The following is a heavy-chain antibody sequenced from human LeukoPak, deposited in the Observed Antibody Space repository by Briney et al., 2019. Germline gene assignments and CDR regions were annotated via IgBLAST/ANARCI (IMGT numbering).Heavy chain of an antibody. CDR2: IYYSGST. D-gene: IGHD5-12*01. Sequence: SETLSLTCTVSRGSISSYYWSWIRQPPGKGLEWIGYIYYSGSTNYNPSLKSRVTISVDTSKNQLSLKLSSVTAADTAVYYCAREYSGYVGGFDYWGQGTLVTVSS. CDR3: AREYSGYVGGFDY. CDR1: RGSISSYY. V-gene: IGHV4-59*01. J-gene: IGHJ4*02.